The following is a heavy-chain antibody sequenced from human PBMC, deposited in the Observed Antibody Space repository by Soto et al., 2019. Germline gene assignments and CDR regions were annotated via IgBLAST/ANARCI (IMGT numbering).Heavy chain of an antibody. CDR3: ARDLGGSMTSWFAP. D-gene: IGHD1-26*01. Sequence: ASVKVSCKASGYTFSAYYMHWVRQAPGQGLEWMGWIDPNNGDTNYVQRFQGRVTMTRDTSISTAYMELSRLRSDDTAVYYCARDLGGSMTSWFAPWGQGTLVTVSS. J-gene: IGHJ5*02. V-gene: IGHV1-2*02. CDR1: GYTFSAYY. CDR2: IDPNNGDT.